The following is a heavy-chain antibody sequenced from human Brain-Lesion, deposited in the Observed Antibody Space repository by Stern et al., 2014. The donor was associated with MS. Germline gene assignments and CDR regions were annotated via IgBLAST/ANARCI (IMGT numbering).Heavy chain of an antibody. J-gene: IGHJ2*01. V-gene: IGHV4-31*03. Sequence: QLQLVQSGPGLVKPLQTLSLTCTVSGGSVSSGGYFWNWIRPPPGKGLQWIGHVYYSGSIAYNPSLKSRVTISVDTSKNQFSLRLRSVTAADTAVYYCARNPALWYFDLWGRGTLAAVSS. D-gene: IGHD3-3*02. CDR2: VYYSGSI. CDR3: ARNPALWYFDL. CDR1: GGSVSSGGYF.